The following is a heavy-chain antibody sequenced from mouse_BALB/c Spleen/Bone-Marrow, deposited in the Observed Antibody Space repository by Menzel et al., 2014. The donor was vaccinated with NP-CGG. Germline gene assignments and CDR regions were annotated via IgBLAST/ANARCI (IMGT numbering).Heavy chain of an antibody. V-gene: IGHV5-6-3*01. CDR2: INSNGGST. CDR3: ARGNYGNYVDYFDY. J-gene: IGHJ2*01. D-gene: IGHD2-1*01. CDR1: GFTFSSYG. Sequence: EVQLQQSGGGLVQPGGSLKLSCAASGFTFSSYGMSWVRQTPDKRLELVASINSNGGSTYYPDCVKGRFTISRDNAKKTLSLQMSRLKSEDTAVYYCARGNYGNYVDYFDYWVQGTTLTVSS.